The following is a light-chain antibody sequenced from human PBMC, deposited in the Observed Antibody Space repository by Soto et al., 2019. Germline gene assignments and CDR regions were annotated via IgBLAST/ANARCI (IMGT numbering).Light chain of an antibody. CDR1: QSLLHSNGYNY. V-gene: IGKV2-28*01. Sequence: DIVMTQSPLSLPVTPGESASISCRSSQSLLHSNGYNYLDWYLQKPGQSPQLLIYLGSNRASGVPDRFSGSGSGTDFTLKISRVEAEDVRVYYCMQPLQSWTFGQGTKVEIK. CDR2: LGS. CDR3: MQPLQSWT. J-gene: IGKJ1*01.